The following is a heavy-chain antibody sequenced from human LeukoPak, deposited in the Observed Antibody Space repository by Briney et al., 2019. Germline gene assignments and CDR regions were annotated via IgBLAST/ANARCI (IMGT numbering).Heavy chain of an antibody. D-gene: IGHD6-19*01. CDR1: GFTFSSYG. V-gene: IGHV3-30*03. Sequence: GGSLRLSCAASGFTFSSYGMHWVRQAPGKGLEWXAVISYHGSNKYYADSVKGRFTISRDNSKNTLYLQMNSLSAEDTAVYYCATDQYSSGWSFDYWGQGTLVTVSS. CDR3: ATDQYSSGWSFDY. J-gene: IGHJ4*02. CDR2: ISYHGSNK.